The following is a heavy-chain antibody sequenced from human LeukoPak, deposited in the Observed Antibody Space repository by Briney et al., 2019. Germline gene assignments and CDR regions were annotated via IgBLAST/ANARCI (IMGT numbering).Heavy chain of an antibody. CDR2: ISWDGDTT. CDR3: AKARGLIGGAFDI. J-gene: IGHJ3*02. Sequence: GGSLRLTCAASGFTFDDYLLHWVRQAPGKGLEWVSLISWDGDTTYYADSVKGRFTISRDNSKNSLYLQMNSLRTEDTALYYCAKARGLIGGAFDIWGQGTMVTVSS. V-gene: IGHV3-43*01. CDR1: GFTFDDYL. D-gene: IGHD3-22*01.